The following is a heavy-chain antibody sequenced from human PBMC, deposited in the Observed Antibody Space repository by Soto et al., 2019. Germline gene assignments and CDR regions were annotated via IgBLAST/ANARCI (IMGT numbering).Heavy chain of an antibody. J-gene: IGHJ4*02. V-gene: IGHV3-33*01. Sequence: QVQLVESGGGVVQPGRSLRLSCAASGFTFSSYGMHWVRQAPGMGLEWVAVIWYDGSNKFYADAVKGRFTISRDNSKHPLDRQMISLRAEDTAVYYCAGDIRCPDYWGQGNLVTVSS. CDR1: GFTFSSYG. CDR3: AGDIRCPDY. D-gene: IGHD2-21*01. CDR2: IWYDGSNK.